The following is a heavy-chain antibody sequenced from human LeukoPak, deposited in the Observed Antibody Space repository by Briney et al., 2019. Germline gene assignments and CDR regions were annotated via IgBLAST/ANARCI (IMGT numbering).Heavy chain of an antibody. CDR1: GFTFSSYA. CDR2: ISSSGGST. CDR3: AKGQDYGDSNFDY. J-gene: IGHJ4*02. D-gene: IGHD4-17*01. V-gene: IGHV3-23*01. Sequence: GGSPRLSCAASGFTFSSYAMSWVRQAPGKGLEWVSAISSSGGSTYYADSVKGRFTISRGNSKNTLYLQMNSLRAGDTAVYYCAKGQDYGDSNFDYWGQGTLVTVSS.